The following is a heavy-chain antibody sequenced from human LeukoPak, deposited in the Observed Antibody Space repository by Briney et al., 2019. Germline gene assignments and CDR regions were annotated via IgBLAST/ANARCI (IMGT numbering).Heavy chain of an antibody. Sequence: NPSETLSLTCTVSGGSISNYYWSWIRQPPGKGLEWIGYVYYSGSTNYNPSLKSRVTISLDTSNNQFSLKLSSVPAADTAVYYCARAGSGYYPFDDWGQGTLVTVSS. J-gene: IGHJ4*02. CDR2: VYYSGST. D-gene: IGHD3-22*01. V-gene: IGHV4-59*01. CDR3: ARAGSGYYPFDD. CDR1: GGSISNYY.